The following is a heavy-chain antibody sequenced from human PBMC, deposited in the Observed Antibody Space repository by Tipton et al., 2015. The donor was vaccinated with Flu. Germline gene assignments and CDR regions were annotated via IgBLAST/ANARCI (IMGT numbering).Heavy chain of an antibody. CDR2: IYHSGTT. D-gene: IGHD4-17*01. CDR3: GAVTPGHWYFDL. J-gene: IGHJ2*01. Sequence: TLSLTCSVSGASISSGGYFWSWIRQPPGKGLEWVGYIYHSGTTYYNPSLKSRVIISGDRSKNQFSLKLSSVTAADTAVYYCGAVTPGHWYFDLWGRGTLVTVSS. V-gene: IGHV4-30-2*01. CDR1: GASISSGGYF.